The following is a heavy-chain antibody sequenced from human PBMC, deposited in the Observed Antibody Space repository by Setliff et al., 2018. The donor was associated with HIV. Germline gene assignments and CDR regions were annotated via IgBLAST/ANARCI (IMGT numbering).Heavy chain of an antibody. CDR1: GFIFGDYA. Sequence: PGGSLRLSCTTSGFIFGDYAMSWVRQAPGKGLQWVAFTRSKAYGGTTEYAASVKGRFTISRDDSKNIAYLQMGSLKTEDTAVYFCTRYKLTSVMSNFDYWGLGTLVTVPQ. V-gene: IGHV3-49*04. CDR2: TRSKAYGGTT. D-gene: IGHD4-17*01. CDR3: TRYKLTSVMSNFDY. J-gene: IGHJ4*02.